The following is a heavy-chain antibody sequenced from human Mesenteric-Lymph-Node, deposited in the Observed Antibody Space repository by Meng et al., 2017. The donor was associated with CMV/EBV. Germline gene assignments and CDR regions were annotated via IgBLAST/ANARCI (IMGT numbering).Heavy chain of an antibody. V-gene: IGHV2-5*02. CDR2: IYWDDDK. CDR3: AHLGGITMVRGGYFDL. CDR1: FSRSTSGVG. J-gene: IGHJ2*01. Sequence: FSRSTSGVGVGWIRQPPGKALEWLALIYWDDDKRYSPSLKSRLTITKDTSKNQVVLTMTNMDPVDTATYYCAHLGGITMVRGGYFDLWGRGTLVTVSS. D-gene: IGHD3-10*01.